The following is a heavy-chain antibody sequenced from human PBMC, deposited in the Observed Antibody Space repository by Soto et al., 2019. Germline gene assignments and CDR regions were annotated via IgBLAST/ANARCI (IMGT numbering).Heavy chain of an antibody. CDR1: GFTFSSYW. D-gene: IGHD3-9*01. V-gene: IGHV3-7*01. J-gene: IGHJ4*02. CDR3: ARDESYYDILTGYLSPWGCFDY. Sequence: GGSLRLSCAASGFTFSSYWMSWVRQAPGKGLEWVANIKQDGSEKYYVDSVKGRFTISRDNAKNSLYLQMNSLRAEDTAVYYCARDESYYDILTGYLSPWGCFDYWGQGTLVTVSS. CDR2: IKQDGSEK.